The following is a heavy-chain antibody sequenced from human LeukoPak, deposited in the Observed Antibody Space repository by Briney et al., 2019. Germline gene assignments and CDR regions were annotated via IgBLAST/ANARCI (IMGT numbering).Heavy chain of an antibody. Sequence: GGSLRLSCTASGFTFGDYAMSWFRQAPGKGLEWVGFIRSKAYGGTTEYAASVKGRFTISRDDSKSIAYLQMNSLKTEDTAVYYCTREGTYYDILAGYYRGNAFDIWGQGTMVTVSS. J-gene: IGHJ3*02. CDR2: IRSKAYGGTT. V-gene: IGHV3-49*03. D-gene: IGHD3-9*01. CDR1: GFTFGDYA. CDR3: TREGTYYDILAGYYRGNAFDI.